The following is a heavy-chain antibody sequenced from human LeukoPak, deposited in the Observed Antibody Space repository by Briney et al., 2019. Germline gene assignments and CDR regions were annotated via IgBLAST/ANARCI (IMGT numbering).Heavy chain of an antibody. CDR1: GGSISSGGYY. J-gene: IGHJ5*02. Sequence: SETLSLTCTVSGGSISSGGYYWSWIRQPPGKGLEWIGYIYHSGSTYYNPSLKSRVTISVDRSKNQFSLKLSSVTAADTAVYYCARMTYQLLSVNWFDPWGQGTLVTVSS. V-gene: IGHV4-30-2*01. D-gene: IGHD2-2*01. CDR3: ARMTYQLLSVNWFDP. CDR2: IYHSGST.